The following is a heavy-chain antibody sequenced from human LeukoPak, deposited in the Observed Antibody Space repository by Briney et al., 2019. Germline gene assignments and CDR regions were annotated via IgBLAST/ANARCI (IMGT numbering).Heavy chain of an antibody. CDR2: IYSGGSI. Sequence: PGGSLRLSCAPSGLLVSNSYIIWFRQAPGKGLEWVSVIYSGGSIYYADSVQGRFTISRDNSKDTVSLQMNSLRAEDTAVYYCATLIGESLKTPNWFDAWGQGTLVTVSS. D-gene: IGHD3-10*01. V-gene: IGHV3-66*04. J-gene: IGHJ5*02. CDR3: ATLIGESLKTPNWFDA. CDR1: GLLVSNSY.